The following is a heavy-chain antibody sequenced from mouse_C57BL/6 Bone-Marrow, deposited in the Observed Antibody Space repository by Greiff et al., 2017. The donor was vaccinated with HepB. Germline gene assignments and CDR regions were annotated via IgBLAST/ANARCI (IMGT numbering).Heavy chain of an antibody. V-gene: IGHV1-54*01. D-gene: IGHD1-1*01. CDR1: GYAFTNYL. CDR3: ARSVITTVVGFDY. J-gene: IGHJ2*01. CDR2: INPGSGGT. Sequence: QVQLQQSGAELVRPGTSVKVSCKASGYAFTNYLIEWVKQRPGQGLEWIGVINPGSGGTNYNEKFKGKATLTADKSSSTAYMQLSSLTSEDSAVYFCARSVITTVVGFDYWGQGTTLTVSS.